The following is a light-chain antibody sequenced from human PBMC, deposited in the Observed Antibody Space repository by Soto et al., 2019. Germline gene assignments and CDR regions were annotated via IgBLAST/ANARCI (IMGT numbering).Light chain of an antibody. J-gene: IGKJ1*01. CDR2: ETS. CDR1: QSVSSN. CDR3: QQYGTSPRT. Sequence: EIVLTQSPATLSVSPGERVTLSCRASQSVSSNVAWYQQKPGQAPRLLIYETSSRATGIPDRFSGSGSQTDFTLTISRLEPEDFAVYYCQQYGTSPRTFGQGTKVDIK. V-gene: IGKV3-20*01.